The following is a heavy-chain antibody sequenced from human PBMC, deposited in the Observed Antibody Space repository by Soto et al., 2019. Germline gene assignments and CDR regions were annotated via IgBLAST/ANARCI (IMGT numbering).Heavy chain of an antibody. Sequence: QVQLVQSGAEVKKPGSSVKVSCRASGGTFNNYVINWVRQAPGQGLEWMAGSIPIFGTPNYAQKFQGRVTITAAKSTSTAYMELNSLRSEDTAVYYWAGRCDGTNCLAPLDYWGQGTLVTVSP. D-gene: IGHD2-2*01. J-gene: IGHJ4*02. V-gene: IGHV1-69*06. CDR2: SIPIFGTP. CDR3: AGRCDGTNCLAPLDY. CDR1: GGTFNNYV.